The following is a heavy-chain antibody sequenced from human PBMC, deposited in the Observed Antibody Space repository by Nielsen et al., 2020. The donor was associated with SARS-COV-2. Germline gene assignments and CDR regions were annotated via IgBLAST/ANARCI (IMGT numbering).Heavy chain of an antibody. CDR1: GFTFSSYA. CDR3: ARDNSWGNYFDY. J-gene: IGHJ4*02. Sequence: SCAASGFTFSSYAMHWVRQAPGKGLEWVAVISYDGSEKYYADSVKGRFSISRDKSKNTLYLQMSSLRAEDTAVYYCARDNSWGNYFDYWGQGTLVTVSS. V-gene: IGHV3-30*04. D-gene: IGHD3-16*01. CDR2: ISYDGSEK.